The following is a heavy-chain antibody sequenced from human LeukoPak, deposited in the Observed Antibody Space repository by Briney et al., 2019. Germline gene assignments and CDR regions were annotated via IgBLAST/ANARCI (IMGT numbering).Heavy chain of an antibody. J-gene: IGHJ4*02. CDR1: GGSISSSSYY. Sequence: SETLSLTCTVSGGSISSSSYYWGWIRQPPGKGLERIGSIYYSGSTYYNPSLKSRVTISVDTSKNQFSLKLSSVTAADTAVYYCARETVISTAYFDYWGQGTLVTVSS. CDR3: ARETVISTAYFDY. D-gene: IGHD1-1*01. V-gene: IGHV4-39*07. CDR2: IYYSGST.